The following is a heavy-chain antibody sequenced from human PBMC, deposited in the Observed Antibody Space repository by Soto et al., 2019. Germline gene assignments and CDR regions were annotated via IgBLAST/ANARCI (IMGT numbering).Heavy chain of an antibody. V-gene: IGHV1-18*01. Sequence: ASVKVSCKASGYTFTSYGISWVRQAPGQGLEWMGWISAYNGNTNYAQKLQGRVTMTTDTSTSTAYMELRSLRSDDTAVYYCARVPNIVLMVYATWFDPWGQGTLVTVSS. CDR3: ARVPNIVLMVYATWFDP. J-gene: IGHJ5*02. D-gene: IGHD2-8*01. CDR1: GYTFTSYG. CDR2: ISAYNGNT.